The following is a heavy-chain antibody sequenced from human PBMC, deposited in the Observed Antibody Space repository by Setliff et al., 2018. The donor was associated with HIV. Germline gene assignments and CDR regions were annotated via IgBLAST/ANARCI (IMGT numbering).Heavy chain of an antibody. CDR2: ISADGSDT. CDR1: GFTFSSYW. Sequence: GGSLRLSCAASGFTFSSYWIHWVRQAPGKGLVWVSRISADGSDTSYADSVKGRFTISRDNTKNTLFLQMNSLRVEDTGVYYCHSGYDSEEQSYFDYWGQGTLVTVSS. CDR3: HSGYDSEEQSYFDY. V-gene: IGHV3-74*01. D-gene: IGHD5-12*01. J-gene: IGHJ4*02.